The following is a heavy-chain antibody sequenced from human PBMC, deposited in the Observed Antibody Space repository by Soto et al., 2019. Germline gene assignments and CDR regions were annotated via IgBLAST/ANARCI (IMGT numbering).Heavy chain of an antibody. Sequence: LRLSCAASGFTFSDSWMDWVRQAPGKGPEWVANIKQDGSEKNYVDSVKGRFTISRDNAKNSLYLQMNSLRAEDTAVYYCASLGRHGWGQGTTVTVSS. V-gene: IGHV3-7*01. CDR2: IKQDGSEK. CDR3: ASLGRHG. J-gene: IGHJ6*02. CDR1: GFTFSDSW. D-gene: IGHD3-16*01.